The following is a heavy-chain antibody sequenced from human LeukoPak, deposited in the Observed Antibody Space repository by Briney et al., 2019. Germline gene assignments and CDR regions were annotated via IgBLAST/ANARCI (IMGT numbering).Heavy chain of an antibody. J-gene: IGHJ4*02. CDR1: GGSISSGSYY. CDR2: IYYSGST. CDR3: ARDDSSHLDY. Sequence: SQTLSLTCTVSGGSISSGSYYWSWIRQPAGKGLEWIGYIYYSGSTNYNPSLKSRVTISADTSKNQFSLKLSSVTAADTAVYYCARDDSSHLDYWGQGTLVTVSS. D-gene: IGHD6-13*01. V-gene: IGHV4-61*10.